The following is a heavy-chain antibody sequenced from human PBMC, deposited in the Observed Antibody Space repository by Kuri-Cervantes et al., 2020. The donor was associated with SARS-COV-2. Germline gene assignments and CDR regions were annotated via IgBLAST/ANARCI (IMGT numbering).Heavy chain of an antibody. CDR1: GYTFTSYG. CDR3: ARSVREYDFWSGYPNWFDP. J-gene: IGHJ5*02. Sequence: ASVKVSCKASGYTFTSYGISWVRQAPGQGLEWMGWISAYNGNTNYAQKLQGRVTMTTDTSTSTAYMELRSLRSDDTAVYYCARSVREYDFWSGYPNWFDPWGQGILVTVSS. V-gene: IGHV1-18*01. CDR2: ISAYNGNT. D-gene: IGHD3-3*01.